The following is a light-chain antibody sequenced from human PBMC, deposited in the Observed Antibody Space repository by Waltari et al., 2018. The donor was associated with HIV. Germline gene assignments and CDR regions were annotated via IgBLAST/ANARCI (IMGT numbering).Light chain of an antibody. CDR3: QQRSDWPPLT. CDR1: QSVNRN. CDR2: AAS. J-gene: IGKJ4*01. Sequence: EIVLTQSQATLSLSPGERATLSCRASQSVNRNLAWYQQKPGQAPRLLIYAASNRATGIPARFSGSGSGTDFTLTISSLEPEDFAVYYCQQRSDWPPLTFGGGTKVEIK. V-gene: IGKV3-11*01.